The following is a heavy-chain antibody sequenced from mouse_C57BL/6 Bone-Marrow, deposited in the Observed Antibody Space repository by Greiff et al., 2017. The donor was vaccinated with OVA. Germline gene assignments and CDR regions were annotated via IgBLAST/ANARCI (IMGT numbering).Heavy chain of an antibody. J-gene: IGHJ1*03. CDR3: ARPRYFDV. Sequence: EVQVVESGGGLVKPGGSLKLSCAASGFTFSSYAMSWVRQTPEKRLEWVATISDGGSYTDYPDNVKGRFTISRDNAKNNLYLQMSHLKSEDTAMYYCARPRYFDVWGTGTTVTVSS. CDR1: GFTFSSYA. V-gene: IGHV5-4*01. CDR2: ISDGGSYT.